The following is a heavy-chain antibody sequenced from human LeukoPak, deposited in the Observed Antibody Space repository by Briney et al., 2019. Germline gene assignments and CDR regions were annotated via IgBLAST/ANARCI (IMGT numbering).Heavy chain of an antibody. J-gene: IGHJ6*02. D-gene: IGHD3-9*01. CDR3: AREGGGYFDWLPSYYYGMDV. CDR2: ISYDGSNK. CDR1: GFTFSSYA. V-gene: IGHV3-30-3*01. Sequence: GRSLRLSCAASGFTFSSYAMHWVRQAPGKGLEWVAVISYDGSNKYYADTVKGRFTIPRDNSKNTLYLQMNSLRAEDTAVYYCAREGGGYFDWLPSYYYGMDVWGQGTTVTVSS.